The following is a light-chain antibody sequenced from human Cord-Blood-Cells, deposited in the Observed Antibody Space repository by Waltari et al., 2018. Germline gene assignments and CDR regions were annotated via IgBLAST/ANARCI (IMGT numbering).Light chain of an antibody. J-gene: IGKJ2*01. CDR2: KAS. CDR3: QQYNSYPYT. CDR1: QSISSW. Sequence: DIQMTQSPSTLSASVGDRVTITCRASQSISSWLAWYQQKPGKAHKLLIYKASSLESGVPSRFSGSGSGTEFTLTISSLQPDDFATYDCQQYNSYPYTFGQGTKLEIK. V-gene: IGKV1-5*03.